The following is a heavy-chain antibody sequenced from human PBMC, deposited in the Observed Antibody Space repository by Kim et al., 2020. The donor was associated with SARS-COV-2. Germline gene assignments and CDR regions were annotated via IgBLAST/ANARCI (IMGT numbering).Heavy chain of an antibody. Sequence: PSLKRRVTISVEPSKNQFSLKLSSVTAADTAVYYCARGTIMITFGGFDYWGQGTLVTVSS. CDR3: ARGTIMITFGGFDY. V-gene: IGHV4-34*01. J-gene: IGHJ4*02. D-gene: IGHD3-16*01.